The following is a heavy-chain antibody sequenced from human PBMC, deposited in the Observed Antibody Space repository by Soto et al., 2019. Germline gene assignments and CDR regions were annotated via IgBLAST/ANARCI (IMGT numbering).Heavy chain of an antibody. V-gene: IGHV1-18*01. Sequence: QVHLVQSGAEVKKPGASVKVSCKGSGYGFTTYGITWVRQAPGQGLEWMAWISAHNGNTNYAQKLQCRVTVTRDTSTSTAYMELRSLRSEVSDVYYCVRGRYGDYWGQGALVTVPS. D-gene: IGHD1-1*01. CDR1: GYGFTTYG. CDR3: VRGRYGDY. J-gene: IGHJ4*02. CDR2: ISAHNGNT.